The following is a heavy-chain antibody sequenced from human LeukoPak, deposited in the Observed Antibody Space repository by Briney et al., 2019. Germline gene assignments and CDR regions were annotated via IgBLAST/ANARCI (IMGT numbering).Heavy chain of an antibody. CDR1: GGSISSSSYY. CDR2: IYYSGST. CDR3: ARGRHVDY. Sequence: SETLSLTCTVSGGSISSSSYYWGWIRQPPGKGLEWIGSIYYSGSTYYNPSLKSRVTISVDTSKNQFSLKLSSVTAADTAVYYCARGRHVDYWGQGTLVTVSS. J-gene: IGHJ4*02. V-gene: IGHV4-39*01.